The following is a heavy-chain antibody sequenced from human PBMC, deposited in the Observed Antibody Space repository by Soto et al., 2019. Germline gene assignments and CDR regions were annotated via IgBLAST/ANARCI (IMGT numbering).Heavy chain of an antibody. CDR2: IFSNDEK. D-gene: IGHD3-22*01. CDR3: ARILHPYYYDSSGYFLEFDY. Sequence: SGPTLVNPTETLTLTCTVSGFSLSNARMGVSWIRQPPGKALEWLAHIFSNDEKSYSTSLKSRLTISKDTSKSQVVLTMTNMDPVDTATYYCARILHPYYYDSSGYFLEFDYWGQGTLLTVSS. J-gene: IGHJ4*02. CDR1: GFSLSNARMG. V-gene: IGHV2-26*01.